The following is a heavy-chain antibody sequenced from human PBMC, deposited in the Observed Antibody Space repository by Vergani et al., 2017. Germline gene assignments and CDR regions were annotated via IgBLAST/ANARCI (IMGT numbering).Heavy chain of an antibody. J-gene: IGHJ2*01. Sequence: QMQLQESGPGLVKASETLSLTCTVSGDSIISRSYYWGWIRQPPGKGLEWIGSIYNSGNGDSSSSLKSRVTISADTSKNQFSLRLTSVTAADTAVYYCASGKYYSDSTSPFRARYFDVWGRGSLVTVPS. CDR2: IYNSGNG. CDR1: GDSIISRSYY. V-gene: IGHV4-39*01. D-gene: IGHD3-16*01. CDR3: ASGKYYSDSTSPFRARYFDV.